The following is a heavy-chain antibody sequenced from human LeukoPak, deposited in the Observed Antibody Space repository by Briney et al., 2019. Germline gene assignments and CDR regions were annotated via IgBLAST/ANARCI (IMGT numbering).Heavy chain of an antibody. Sequence: PGGSLRLSCAASGFTFSSYGMNWVLQAPGKGLEWVSSITSSSSYIYYADSVKGRFTISRDNAKNSLYLQMNSLRAEDTAVYYCARSYSSSRGTFDYWGQGTLVTVSS. D-gene: IGHD6-6*01. V-gene: IGHV3-21*01. CDR3: ARSYSSSRGTFDY. CDR1: GFTFSSYG. CDR2: ITSSSSYI. J-gene: IGHJ4*02.